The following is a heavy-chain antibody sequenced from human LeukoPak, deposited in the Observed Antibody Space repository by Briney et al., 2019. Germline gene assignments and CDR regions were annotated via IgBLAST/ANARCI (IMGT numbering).Heavy chain of an antibody. CDR1: GFTFSSYG. CDR2: IWYDGSNK. V-gene: IGHV3-33*01. CDR3: ARDLGYSSSWYYGMDV. D-gene: IGHD6-13*01. J-gene: IGHJ6*02. Sequence: GGSLRLSCAASGFTFSSYGMHWVRQSPGKGLEWVAVIWYDGSNKYYADSVKGRFTISRDNSKNTLYLQMNSLRAEDTAVYYCARDLGYSSSWYYGMDVWGQGTTVTVSS.